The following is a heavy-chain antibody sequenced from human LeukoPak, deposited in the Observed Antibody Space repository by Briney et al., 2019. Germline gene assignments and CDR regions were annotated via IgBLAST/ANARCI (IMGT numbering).Heavy chain of an antibody. J-gene: IGHJ6*02. Sequence: GGSLRLSCAASGFTFSDYYMSWIRQAPGKGLERVSYISSSGSTIYYADSVKGRFTISRDNAKNSLYLQMNSLRAEDTAVYYCARLRRDGYNPYYYYGMDVWGQGTTVTVSS. CDR2: ISSSGSTI. D-gene: IGHD5-24*01. CDR3: ARLRRDGYNPYYYYGMDV. CDR1: GFTFSDYY. V-gene: IGHV3-11*01.